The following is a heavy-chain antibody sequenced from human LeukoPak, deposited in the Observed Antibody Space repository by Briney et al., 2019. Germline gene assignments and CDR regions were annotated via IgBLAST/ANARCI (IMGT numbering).Heavy chain of an antibody. CDR3: ARDNYGSGTGMDV. J-gene: IGHJ6*02. D-gene: IGHD3-10*01. Sequence: GGSLRLSCTVSGFTFSKYWMRWVRQAPGKGLEWVASIDKNGREKRYVDSVEGRFTISRDNAKDSVYLQMTSLGAEDTAVYYCARDNYGSGTGMDVWGQGITVTVSS. CDR1: GFTFSKYW. CDR2: IDKNGREK. V-gene: IGHV3-7*01.